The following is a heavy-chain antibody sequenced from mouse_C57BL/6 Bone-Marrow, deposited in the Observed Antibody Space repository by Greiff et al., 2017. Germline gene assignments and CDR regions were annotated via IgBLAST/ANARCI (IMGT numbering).Heavy chain of an antibody. Sequence: QVQLQQSGPGLVQPSQSLSITCTVSGFSLTSYGVHWVRQSPGQGLEWLGVIWRGGSTDYNAAFMSRLSITKDNSKRQIFFKMTSMQADDTAIYYYSTACYGNYGFAYWGQGTLVTVSA. V-gene: IGHV2-5*01. CDR1: GFSLTSYG. J-gene: IGHJ3*01. CDR2: IWRGGST. D-gene: IGHD2-10*01. CDR3: STACYGNYGFAY.